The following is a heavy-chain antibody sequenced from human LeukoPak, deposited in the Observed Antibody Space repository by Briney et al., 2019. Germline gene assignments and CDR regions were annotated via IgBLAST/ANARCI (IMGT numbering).Heavy chain of an antibody. CDR3: ARDRHRYHYDGSGYPPY. J-gene: IGHJ4*02. V-gene: IGHV3-48*03. CDR1: GFTFSSYE. Sequence: GGSLRLSCAASGFTFSSYEMNWVRQAPGKGLEWVSYISSSGSTIYYADSVKGRFTISRDNAKSSLYLQMNSLRAEDTAVYYCARDRHRYHYDGSGYPPYWGQGTLVTVSS. D-gene: IGHD3-22*01. CDR2: ISSSGSTI.